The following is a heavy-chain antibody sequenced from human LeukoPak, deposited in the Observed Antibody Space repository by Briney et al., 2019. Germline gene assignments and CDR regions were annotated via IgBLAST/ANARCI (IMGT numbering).Heavy chain of an antibody. CDR3: ARQDFWSGYYFDP. D-gene: IGHD3-3*01. CDR2: IYYSGST. CDR1: GGSISSSSYY. V-gene: IGHV4-39*01. J-gene: IGHJ5*02. Sequence: PETLSLTCTVSGGSISSSSYYWGWIRQPPGKGLEWIGSIYYSGSTYYNPSLKSRVTIAGDTSNNQFSLKLSSVTAADTAVYYCARQDFWSGYYFDPWGQGTLVTVSS.